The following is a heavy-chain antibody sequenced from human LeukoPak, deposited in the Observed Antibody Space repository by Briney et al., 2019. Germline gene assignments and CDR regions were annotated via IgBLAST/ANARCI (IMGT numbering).Heavy chain of an antibody. CDR2: INTNTGNP. J-gene: IGHJ3*02. CDR3: ARGANSASCGGDCRAFDI. V-gene: IGHV7-4-1*02. Sequence: ASVQVSCKASGYTFTSYAMNWVRQAPGQGLEWVGWINTNTGNPTYAQGFTGRFVFSLDTSVSTAYLQISSLRAEDTAVYYCARGANSASCGGDCRAFDIWGQGTMVTVSS. CDR1: GYTFTSYA. D-gene: IGHD2-21*01.